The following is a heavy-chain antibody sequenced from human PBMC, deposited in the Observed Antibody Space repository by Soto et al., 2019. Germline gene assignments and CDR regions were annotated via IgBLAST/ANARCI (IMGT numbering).Heavy chain of an antibody. CDR2: MWYDGSNK. Sequence: QVQLVESGGGVVQPGRSLRLSCAASGFTFSSYGMHWVRQAPGKGLEWVAVMWYDGSNKYYADSVKGRFTISRDNSKNTLYLQVNSLRAEDTAVYYCARVRIVSAAGTGWDPWGQGTLVTVSS. CDR1: GFTFSSYG. V-gene: IGHV3-33*01. CDR3: ARVRIVSAAGTGWDP. J-gene: IGHJ5*02. D-gene: IGHD6-13*01.